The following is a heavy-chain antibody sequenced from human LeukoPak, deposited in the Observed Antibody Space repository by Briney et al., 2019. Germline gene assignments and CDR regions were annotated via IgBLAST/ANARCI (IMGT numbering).Heavy chain of an antibody. J-gene: IGHJ4*02. CDR2: IYYTGST. CDR1: GGSVSSDY. CDR3: ARARGYFDY. V-gene: IGHV4-59*02. Sequence: SETLSLTCTVSGGSVSSDYWSWIRQPPGRGLEWIGYIYYTGSTNYNPSLKSRVTMSVDTSKNQFSLKLTSVTAADTAVYYCARARGYFDYWGQGTLVTVSS.